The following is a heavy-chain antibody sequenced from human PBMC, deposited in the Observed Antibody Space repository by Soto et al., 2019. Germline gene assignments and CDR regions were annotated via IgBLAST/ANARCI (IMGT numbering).Heavy chain of an antibody. CDR3: ARDRRGIGWYDYVDY. CDR2: IRYDGSNE. CDR1: GFTFSSYG. Sequence: QVQLVESGGGVVQPGRSLRLSCAASGFTFSSYGMHWVRQAPGKGLEWVAGIRYDGSNENYADSVKGRFTITRDNSKNTMYLQMNGLRAEDTALYYCARDRRGIGWYDYVDYWGQGTLVTVSS. D-gene: IGHD6-19*01. V-gene: IGHV3-33*01. J-gene: IGHJ4*02.